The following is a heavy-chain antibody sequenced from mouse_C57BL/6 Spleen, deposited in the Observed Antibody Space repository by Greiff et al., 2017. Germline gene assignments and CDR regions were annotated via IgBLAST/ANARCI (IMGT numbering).Heavy chain of an antibody. D-gene: IGHD1-1*01. CDR1: GFTFSDYG. CDR3: ATGSMDAMDY. CDR2: ISSGSSTI. V-gene: IGHV5-17*01. J-gene: IGHJ4*01. Sequence: EVQLVESGGGLVKPGGSLTLSCAASGFTFSDYGMHWVRQAPEKGLEWVAYISSGSSTISYADTVKGRFTISRDNAKNTLFLQMTSLRSEDTAMYYCATGSMDAMDYWGQGTSVTVSS.